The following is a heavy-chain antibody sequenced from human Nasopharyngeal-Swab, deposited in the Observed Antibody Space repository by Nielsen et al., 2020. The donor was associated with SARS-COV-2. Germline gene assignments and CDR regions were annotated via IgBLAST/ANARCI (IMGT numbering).Heavy chain of an antibody. V-gene: IGHV3-53*01. CDR3: ASRGAANDPSTRDLPYSRRTFDL. J-gene: IGHJ2*01. D-gene: IGHD4-11*01. Sequence: GESLKISCAASGFTFKNYAMSWVRQAPGKGLEWVSTIHSDGNTYFADSVRGRFSSYRDNYRNTLSLQMNSLRAEDTAVYYCASRGAANDPSTRDLPYSRRTFDLWGRGTLVTVSS. CDR1: GFTFKNYA. CDR2: IHSDGNT.